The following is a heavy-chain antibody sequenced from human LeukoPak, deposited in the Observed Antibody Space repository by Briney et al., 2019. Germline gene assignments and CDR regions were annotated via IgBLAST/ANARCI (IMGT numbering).Heavy chain of an antibody. J-gene: IGHJ4*02. Sequence: ATVKVSCKASGYTFTSYDIDWVRQATGQGLEWMGWMNPNSGNTGYAQKFQGRVTMTRNTSISTAYMELSSLRSEDTAVYYCARSLGNIVLVPAAIRWFDYWGQGTLVTVSS. CDR1: GYTFTSYD. CDR2: MNPNSGNT. D-gene: IGHD2-2*02. V-gene: IGHV1-8*01. CDR3: ARSLGNIVLVPAAIRWFDY.